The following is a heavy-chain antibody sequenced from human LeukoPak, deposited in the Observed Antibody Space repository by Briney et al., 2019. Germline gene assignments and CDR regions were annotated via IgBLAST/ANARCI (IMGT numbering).Heavy chain of an antibody. V-gene: IGHV4-38-2*02. CDR3: ARGALRLDY. CDR2: FYHGGST. J-gene: IGHJ4*02. Sequence: EPSETLSLTCTVSGYSISTGYYWDWIRQPPGKGLEWIGTFYHGGSTYYNPSLKSRVTISVDTSKNQFSLNLTSVTAADTAVYYCARGALRLDYWGQGTLVTVSS. CDR1: GYSISTGYY. D-gene: IGHD3-16*01.